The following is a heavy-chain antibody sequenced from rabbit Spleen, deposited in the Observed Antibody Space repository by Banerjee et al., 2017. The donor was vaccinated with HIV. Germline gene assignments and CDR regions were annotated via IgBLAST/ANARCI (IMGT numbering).Heavy chain of an antibody. J-gene: IGHJ4*01. V-gene: IGHV1S40*01. CDR2: IRTSNDYT. Sequence: QSLEESGGDLVKPGASLTLTCTASGFSFSSIYYMCWVRQAPGKGLEWIGCIRTSNDYTWYASWAKGRFTISKTSSTTATLQMTGLTAADTATHFCARGAGSGYWGYGLWGPGTLVTV. CDR3: ARGAGSGYWGYGL. CDR1: GFSFSSIYY. D-gene: IGHD8-1*01.